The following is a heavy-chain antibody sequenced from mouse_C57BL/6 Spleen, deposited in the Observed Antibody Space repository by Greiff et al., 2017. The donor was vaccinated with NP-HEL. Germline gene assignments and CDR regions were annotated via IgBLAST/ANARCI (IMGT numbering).Heavy chain of an antibody. Sequence: EVQLQQSGPELVKPGASVKISCKASGYTFTDYYMNWVKQSHGKSLEWIGDINPNNGGTSYNQKFKGKATLTVDKSSSTAYMELRSLPSEDSAVYYCARGNYDGDYAMDYWGQGTSVTVSS. V-gene: IGHV1-26*01. CDR1: GYTFTDYY. CDR3: ARGNYDGDYAMDY. D-gene: IGHD2-4*01. J-gene: IGHJ4*01. CDR2: INPNNGGT.